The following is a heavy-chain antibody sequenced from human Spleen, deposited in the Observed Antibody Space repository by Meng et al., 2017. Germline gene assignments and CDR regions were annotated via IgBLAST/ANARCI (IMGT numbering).Heavy chain of an antibody. Sequence: GGSLRLSCAASGFTFSSYSMNWVRHAPGKGLECVSSISSSSSYIYYADSAKGRFTISRDNAKNSLYLHMNSLGVEDTAVYYSARGKGGYGSLDVWGQGTTVTVSS. CDR3: ARGKGGYGSLDV. CDR2: ISSSSSYI. D-gene: IGHD3-10*01. CDR1: GFTFSSYS. V-gene: IGHV3-21*01. J-gene: IGHJ6*02.